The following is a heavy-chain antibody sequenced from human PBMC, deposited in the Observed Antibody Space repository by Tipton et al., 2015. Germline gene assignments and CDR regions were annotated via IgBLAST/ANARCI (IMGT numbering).Heavy chain of an antibody. CDR1: GFSVRSTY. Sequence: SLRLSCAASGFSVRSTYMSWVRQAPGKGLEWVSVTSTDGTTIYADSVKGRFSISRDTSRNTLYLQMNNLRVEDTAVYYCATHVRGPKRVGVVSGTIYHYSAMDIWGQGTTVTVSS. V-gene: IGHV3-53*01. D-gene: IGHD3-3*01. CDR2: TSTDGTT. CDR3: ATHVRGPKRVGVVSGTIYHYSAMDI. J-gene: IGHJ6*02.